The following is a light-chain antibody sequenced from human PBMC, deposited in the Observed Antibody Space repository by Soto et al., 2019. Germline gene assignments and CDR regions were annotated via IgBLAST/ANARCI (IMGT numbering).Light chain of an antibody. Sequence: EMVLTQSPDTLSLSPGERATLSYRATQSVSSRYLAWYQQKPGQAPRLLISGTSNRATGIPDRFSGSGSGTDFTLTISRLEPEDFAVYYCQQFGGSPPYTFGQGTKLEIK. CDR1: QSVSSRY. J-gene: IGKJ2*01. CDR2: GTS. V-gene: IGKV3-20*01. CDR3: QQFGGSPPYT.